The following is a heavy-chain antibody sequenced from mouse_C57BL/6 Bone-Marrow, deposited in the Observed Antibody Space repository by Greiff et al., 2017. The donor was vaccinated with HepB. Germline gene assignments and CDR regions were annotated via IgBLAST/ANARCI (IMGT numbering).Heavy chain of an antibody. D-gene: IGHD1-1*01. J-gene: IGHJ1*03. CDR2: ISSGGDYI. CDR1: GFTFSSYA. CDR3: TRDDYGSSSGYFDV. Sequence: EVQGVESGEGLVKPGGSLKLSCAASGFTFSSYAMSWVRQTPEKRLEWVAYISSGGDYIYYADTVKGRFTISSDNARNTLYLQMSSLKSEDTAMYYCTRDDYGSSSGYFDVWGTGTTVTVSS. V-gene: IGHV5-9-1*02.